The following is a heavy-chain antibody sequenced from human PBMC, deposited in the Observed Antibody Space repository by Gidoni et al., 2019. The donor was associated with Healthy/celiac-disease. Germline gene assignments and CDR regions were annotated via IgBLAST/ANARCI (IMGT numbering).Heavy chain of an antibody. CDR3: ARDREAVAGTRYFDL. CDR1: GFTFSSYE. J-gene: IGHJ2*01. Sequence: EVQLVESGGGLVQPGGSLRLSCAASGFTFSSYEMNWVRQAPGKGLEWVSYISSSGSTIYYADSVKGRFTISRDNAKNSLYLQMNSLRAEDTAVYYCARDREAVAGTRYFDLWGRGTLVTVSS. V-gene: IGHV3-48*03. CDR2: ISSSGSTI. D-gene: IGHD6-19*01.